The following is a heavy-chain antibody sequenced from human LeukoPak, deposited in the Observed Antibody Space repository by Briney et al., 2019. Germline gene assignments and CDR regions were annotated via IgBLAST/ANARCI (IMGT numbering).Heavy chain of an antibody. J-gene: IGHJ4*02. CDR1: GGSISSYY. V-gene: IGHV4-4*07. CDR2: IYISGTT. Sequence: PSETLSLTCTVSGGSISSYYWSWVRQPAGKGLEWIGRIYISGTTNYNPSLKSRITMSLDTSKNQLSLRLTSVTAADTAVYYCAKSHYYEGNHGYWGQGTLVTVSS. D-gene: IGHD3-22*01. CDR3: AKSHYYEGNHGY.